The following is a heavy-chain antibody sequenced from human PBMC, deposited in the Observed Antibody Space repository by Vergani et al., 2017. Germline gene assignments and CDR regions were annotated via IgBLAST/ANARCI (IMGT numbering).Heavy chain of an antibody. Sequence: EVQLVESGGGLVQPGGSLRLSCAASGFTFSSYWMSWVRQAPGKGLEWVANIKQDGSEKYYVDSVKGRFTISRDNAKNSLYLQMNSLRAEDTAVYYCARVGPRTGGYSGYDLGYFDLWGRGTLVTVSS. CDR3: ARVGPRTGGYSGYDLGYFDL. V-gene: IGHV3-7*01. CDR1: GFTFSSYW. J-gene: IGHJ2*01. CDR2: IKQDGSEK. D-gene: IGHD5-12*01.